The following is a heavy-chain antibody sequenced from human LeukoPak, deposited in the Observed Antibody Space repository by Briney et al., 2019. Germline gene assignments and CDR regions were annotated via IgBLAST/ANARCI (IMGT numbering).Heavy chain of an antibody. J-gene: IGHJ6*02. V-gene: IGHV3-7*03. CDR1: GFTFSNSW. CDR2: IKKDGSDK. CDR3: ARGLYSNPGGHYYYGMDV. D-gene: IGHD6-13*01. Sequence: GGSLRLSCAASGFTFSNSWMSWVRQAPGKGLEWVAIIKKDGSDKYYVDSVKGRFTISRDNAKNSLYLQMNSLRAEDTAVYYCARGLYSNPGGHYYYGMDVWGQGPTVTVSS.